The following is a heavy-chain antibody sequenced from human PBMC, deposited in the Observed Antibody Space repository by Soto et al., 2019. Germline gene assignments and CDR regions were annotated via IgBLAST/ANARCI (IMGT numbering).Heavy chain of an antibody. CDR3: PKDLPGELLPTCFAP. CDR1: GFTFSSYA. D-gene: IGHD3-16*01. V-gene: IGHV3-23*01. J-gene: IGHJ5*02. Sequence: GGSLRLSCAASGFTFSSYAMIWVRQGPGKGLEWISAISGSGTSTYYVDSVKGRFTISRDNSKNTLYLQMNSLRAEDTAVYYCPKDLPGELLPTCFAPWGQGTLVTVSS. CDR2: ISGSGTST.